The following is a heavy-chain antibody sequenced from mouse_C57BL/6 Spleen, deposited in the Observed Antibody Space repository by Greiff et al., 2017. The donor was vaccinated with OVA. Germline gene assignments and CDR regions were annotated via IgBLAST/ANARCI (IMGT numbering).Heavy chain of an antibody. CDR3: ARPMITTDWYFDV. CDR2: ISSGGSYT. V-gene: IGHV5-6*01. Sequence: EVQLVESGGDLVKPGGSLKLSCAASGFTFSSYGMSWVRQTPDKRLEWVATISSGGSYTYYPDSVKGRFTISRDNAKNTLYLQMSSLKSEDTAMYYCARPMITTDWYFDVWGTGTTVTVSS. D-gene: IGHD2-4*01. J-gene: IGHJ1*03. CDR1: GFTFSSYG.